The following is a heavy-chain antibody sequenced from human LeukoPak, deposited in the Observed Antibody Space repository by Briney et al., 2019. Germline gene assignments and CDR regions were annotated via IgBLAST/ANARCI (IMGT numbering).Heavy chain of an antibody. CDR2: IYYSGST. CDR1: GGSISSSSYY. J-gene: IGHJ4*02. D-gene: IGHD6-19*01. CDR3: ATSSGWFLAFDY. V-gene: IGHV4-31*03. Sequence: PSETLSLTCTVSGGSISSSSYYWSWIRQHPGKGLEWIGYIYYSGSTYYNPSLKSRVTISVDTSKSQFSLKLSSVTAADTAVYYCATSSGWFLAFDYWGQGTLVTVSS.